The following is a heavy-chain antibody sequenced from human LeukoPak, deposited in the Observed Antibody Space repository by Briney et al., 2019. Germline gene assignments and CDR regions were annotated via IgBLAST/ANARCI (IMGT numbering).Heavy chain of an antibody. CDR2: ILSKTSGGTT. CDR3: ADYYASGSYPP. D-gene: IGHD3-10*01. V-gene: IGHV3-15*01. CDR1: GFTFSSYA. Sequence: GGSLRLSCAASGFTFSSYAMSWVRQAPGKGLEWVGRILSKTSGGTTDYATPVKGRFTISRDDSKNMLYLHMNSLQIEDTAVYYCADYYASGSYPPWGQGTLVTVSS. J-gene: IGHJ5*02.